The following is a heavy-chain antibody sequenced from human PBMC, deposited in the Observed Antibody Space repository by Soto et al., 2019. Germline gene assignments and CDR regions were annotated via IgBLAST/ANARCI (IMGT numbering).Heavy chain of an antibody. CDR3: ARHTWTIRAGFDY. D-gene: IGHD3-3*02. CDR1: GGSISSYY. CDR2: THYSGNT. J-gene: IGHJ4*02. V-gene: IGHV4-59*12. Sequence: SETLSLTCTVSGGSISSYYWDWIRQPPGKGLEWIGYTHYSGNTNYHPSLKGRVTISLDTSRNQFSLNLSAVTAADTAVYYCARHTWTIRAGFDYWGQGALVTVSS.